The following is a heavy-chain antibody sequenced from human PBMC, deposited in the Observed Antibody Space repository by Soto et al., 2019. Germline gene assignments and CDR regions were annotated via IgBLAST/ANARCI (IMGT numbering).Heavy chain of an antibody. Sequence: GGSLRLSCAASGFTFSNAWMSWVRQAPGKGLEWVGRIKSKTDGGTTEYAAPVKGRFTISRDDSKNTLYLQMNSLKTEDTAVYYCTTIVVVPAAINYYYYYMDVWGKGTTVTVSS. CDR2: IKSKTDGGTT. D-gene: IGHD2-2*02. J-gene: IGHJ6*03. V-gene: IGHV3-15*01. CDR1: GFTFSNAW. CDR3: TTIVVVPAAINYYYYYMDV.